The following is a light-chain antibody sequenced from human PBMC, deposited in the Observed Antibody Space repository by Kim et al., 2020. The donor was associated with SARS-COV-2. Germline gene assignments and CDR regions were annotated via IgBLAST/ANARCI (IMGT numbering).Light chain of an antibody. Sequence: EIVLTQSPGTLSLSPGERAILSCRASQTVSTRYFAWYRQKPGQAPSLLIFGGYNRATGIPDRFTGSGSGTDFTLTISGLEPEDSAIYYCQQYENSPLYSFGQGTKLEIK. J-gene: IGKJ2*01. CDR3: QQYENSPLYS. CDR1: QTVSTRY. CDR2: GGY. V-gene: IGKV3-20*01.